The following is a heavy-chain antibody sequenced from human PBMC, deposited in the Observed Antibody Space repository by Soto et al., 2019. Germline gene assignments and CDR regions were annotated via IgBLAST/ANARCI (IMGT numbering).Heavy chain of an antibody. J-gene: IGHJ4*02. D-gene: IGHD2-2*01. CDR1: GFTFSSYS. V-gene: IGHV3-21*01. CDR2: ISSSSSYI. CDR3: ARLNYCSSTSCYLIIDY. Sequence: GGSLRLSCAASGFTFSSYSMNWVRQAPGKGLEWVSSISSSSSYIYYADSVKGRFTISRDNAKNSLYLQMNSLRAEDTAVYYCARLNYCSSTSCYLIIDYWGQGTLVTVSS.